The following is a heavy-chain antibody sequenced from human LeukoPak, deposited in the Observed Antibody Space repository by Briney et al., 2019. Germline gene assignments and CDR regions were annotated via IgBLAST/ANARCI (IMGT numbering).Heavy chain of an antibody. V-gene: IGHV3-7*01. CDR3: AREYSSGWPYYYGMDV. Sequence: SGGSLRLSCAASGFTFSSYWMSWVRQAPGKGLEWVANIKQDGSEKYYVDSVKGRFTISRDNAKNSLYLQMNSLRAEDTAVYYCAREYSSGWPYYYGMDVWGQGTTVTVSS. D-gene: IGHD6-19*01. CDR2: IKQDGSEK. CDR1: GFTFSSYW. J-gene: IGHJ6*02.